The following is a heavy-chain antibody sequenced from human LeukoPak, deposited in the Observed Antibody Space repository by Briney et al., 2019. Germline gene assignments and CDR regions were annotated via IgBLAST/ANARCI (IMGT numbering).Heavy chain of an antibody. CDR3: ARKGRGPYGSVNGYFDY. CDR1: GGTLSRYA. J-gene: IGHJ4*02. Sequence: ASVKVSCKASGGTLSRYAISWVRQAPGQGLEWMGGIIAIFGTANYAQKFQGRVTITADESTGTAYMELSSLRSEDTAVYYCARKGRGPYGSVNGYFDYWGQGTLVTVSS. D-gene: IGHD3-10*01. V-gene: IGHV1-69*13. CDR2: IIAIFGTA.